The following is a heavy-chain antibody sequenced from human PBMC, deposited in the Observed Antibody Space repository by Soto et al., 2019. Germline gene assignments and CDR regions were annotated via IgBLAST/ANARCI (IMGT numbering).Heavy chain of an antibody. J-gene: IGHJ6*02. CDR1: GHTFTSYG. D-gene: IGHD5-12*01. V-gene: IGHV1-69*13. Sequence: SVKAFSKASGHTFTSYGLSWARQYPVAKHDRMGGIILIFGTANYAQKVQGRVTITADESTSTAYVELSSLRSEDTAVYYCARVGGRGYSGYETVDYYYYYGMDVWGQGTTVTVSS. CDR3: ARVGGRGYSGYETVDYYYYYGMDV. CDR2: IILIFGTA.